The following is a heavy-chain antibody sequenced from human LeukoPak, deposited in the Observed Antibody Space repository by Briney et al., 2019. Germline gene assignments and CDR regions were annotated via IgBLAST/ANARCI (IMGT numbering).Heavy chain of an antibody. Sequence: GGTLRLSCAASGFTFSSYEMNWVRQAPGKGLEWVSYISSSGSTTYYADSVKGRFTISRDNAKNSLYLQMNSLRVEDTAVYFCARDDYYHVSGLDYWGQGTLVTVSS. CDR1: GFTFSSYE. J-gene: IGHJ4*02. CDR3: ARDDYYHVSGLDY. V-gene: IGHV3-48*03. D-gene: IGHD3-22*01. CDR2: ISSSGSTT.